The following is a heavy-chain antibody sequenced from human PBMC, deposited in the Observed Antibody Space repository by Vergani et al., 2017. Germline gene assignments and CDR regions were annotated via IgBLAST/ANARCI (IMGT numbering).Heavy chain of an antibody. CDR1: GFTSSYYG. Sequence: QVHLVESGGGVVQPGRSLRLSCVVSGFTSSYYGMHWVRQAPGKGLEWVAVISYDGTQKYYADSVKGRFTISRDKSKSTLYLQMNSLRTEDTAVYYCATKRCGTPGCQIGYFREWGQGTLVTVSS. V-gene: IGHV3-30*03. J-gene: IGHJ1*01. CDR2: ISYDGTQK. CDR3: ATKRCGTPGCQIGYFRE. D-gene: IGHD1-1*01.